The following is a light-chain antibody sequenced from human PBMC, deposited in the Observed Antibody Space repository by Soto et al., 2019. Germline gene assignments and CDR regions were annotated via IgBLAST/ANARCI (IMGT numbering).Light chain of an antibody. CDR2: TNN. J-gene: IGLJ1*01. CDR1: SSNIGSNT. V-gene: IGLV1-44*01. Sequence: QSVLTQPPSASGTPGQRVTISCSGSSSNIGSNTENWYQHLPGTAPKLLIYTNNQWPSGVPDRFSAAKSGTSASLAISGLQSGDEADYYCAAWDDSLNGDVFGPGTKLTVL. CDR3: AAWDDSLNGDV.